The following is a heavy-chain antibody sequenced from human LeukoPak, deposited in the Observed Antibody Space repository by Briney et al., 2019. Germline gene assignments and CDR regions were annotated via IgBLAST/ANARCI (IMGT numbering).Heavy chain of an antibody. Sequence: ASVKVSCKASGGTFSSYAISWVRQAPGQGLEWMGGIIPIFGTANYAQKFQGRVTITADESTSTAYMELSSLRSEDTAVYYCARAPGIQLWFPFDYWGQGTLVTVSS. V-gene: IGHV1-69*13. CDR3: ARAPGIQLWFPFDY. CDR1: GGTFSSYA. D-gene: IGHD5-18*01. J-gene: IGHJ4*02. CDR2: IIPIFGTA.